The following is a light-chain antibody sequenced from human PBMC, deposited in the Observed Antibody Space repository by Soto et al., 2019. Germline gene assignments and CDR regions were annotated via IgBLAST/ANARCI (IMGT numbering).Light chain of an antibody. CDR2: GTS. J-gene: IGKJ1*01. V-gene: IGKV3-20*01. Sequence: EIVLTQSPGTLSLSPGERGTLSCRASQSVSSSYLAWYQQKPGQAPRLLMYGTSTRATGTPDRFSGSGSGTDFTLTISSLKPEDFAVYYCQQYGSSPRTFGPGTKVEDK. CDR3: QQYGSSPRT. CDR1: QSVSSSY.